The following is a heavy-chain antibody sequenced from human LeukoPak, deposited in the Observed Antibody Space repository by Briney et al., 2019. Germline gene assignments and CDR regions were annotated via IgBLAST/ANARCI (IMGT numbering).Heavy chain of an antibody. V-gene: IGHV4-59*01. D-gene: IGHD3-22*01. Sequence: PSETLSLTCTVSGGSISSYYWSWIRQPPGKGQEWIGYIFYSGSTNYNPSLKGRVTISVDTSKNQFSLNLSSVTAADTAVYYCARALYYYDSSGPLPLKWGQGTLVTVSS. J-gene: IGHJ4*02. CDR3: ARALYYYDSSGPLPLK. CDR2: IFYSGST. CDR1: GGSISSYY.